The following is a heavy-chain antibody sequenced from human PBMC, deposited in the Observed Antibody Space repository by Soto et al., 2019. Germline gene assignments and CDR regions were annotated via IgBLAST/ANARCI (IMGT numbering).Heavy chain of an antibody. V-gene: IGHV1-2*04. J-gene: IGHJ3*01. CDR2: INPKSGGA. CDR1: GYTFTGYY. D-gene: IGHD3-16*01. Sequence: QVHLVQSGAEVKKPGASVKVSCKASGYTFTGYYIHWVRQAPGQGLEWMGWINPKSGGANIAKKFQGWVTMTRDTSISTTYMELSNLRSNDTAVYYCARDYYDGSASYGIEFWGQGTMVTVAS. CDR3: ARDYYDGSASYGIEF.